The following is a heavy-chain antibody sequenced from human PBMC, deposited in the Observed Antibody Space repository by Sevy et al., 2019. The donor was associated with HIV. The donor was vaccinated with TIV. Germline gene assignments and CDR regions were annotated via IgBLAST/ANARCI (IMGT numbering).Heavy chain of an antibody. CDR1: GGSFSGYY. Sequence: SETLSLTCAVYGGSFSGYYWSWIRQPPGKGLEWIGEINHSGSTNYNPSLKSRVTISVDTSKNQFSLKLSSVTAADTAVYYCARAVNVWGSYRYGSSPDYWGQGTLVTVSS. V-gene: IGHV4-34*01. CDR2: INHSGST. CDR3: ARAVNVWGSYRYGSSPDY. J-gene: IGHJ4*02. D-gene: IGHD3-16*02.